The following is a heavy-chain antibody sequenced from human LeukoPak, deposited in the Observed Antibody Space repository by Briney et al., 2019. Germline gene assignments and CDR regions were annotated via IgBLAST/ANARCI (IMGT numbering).Heavy chain of an antibody. D-gene: IGHD3-3*01. CDR2: FEPEDGET. V-gene: IGHV1-24*01. CDR3: ATRYDFWSGYSFDY. J-gene: IGHJ4*02. Sequence: GAAVNVSRMVSGYTLTVLSTRCVRPAPGEGREWMGGFEPEDGETIYAQKFQGRVTMTEDPSTDTAYMELSSLRSEDTAVYYWATRYDFWSGYSFDYWGQGTLVTVSS. CDR1: GYTLTVLS.